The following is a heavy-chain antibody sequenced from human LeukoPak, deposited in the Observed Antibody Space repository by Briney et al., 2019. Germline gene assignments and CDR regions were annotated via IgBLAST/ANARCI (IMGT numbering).Heavy chain of an antibody. J-gene: IGHJ4*02. V-gene: IGHV4-39*01. CDR1: GGSISSSSYY. CDR3: ARHPGALYDSSGYYEDY. Sequence: SETLSLTCTVSGGSISSSSYYWGWIRQPPGKGLEWIGSIYYSGSTYYNPSLKSRVTISVDTSKNQFSLKLSSVTAADTAAYYCARHPGALYDSSGYYEDYWGQGTLVTVSS. D-gene: IGHD3-22*01. CDR2: IYYSGST.